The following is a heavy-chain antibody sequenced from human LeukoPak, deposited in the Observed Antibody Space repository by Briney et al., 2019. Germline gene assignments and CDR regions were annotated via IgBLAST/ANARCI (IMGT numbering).Heavy chain of an antibody. D-gene: IGHD2-15*01. J-gene: IGHJ4*02. CDR1: GYTLTSYG. Sequence: ASVKVSCKASGYTLTSYGISWVRQAPGQGLEWMGWISAYNGNTRYAQKLQGRVTMTTDSSTSTAYMELRSLRSDDTAVYYCAREDYCSGGSCYEGAVDYWGQGTLVTVSS. V-gene: IGHV1-18*01. CDR2: ISAYNGNT. CDR3: AREDYCSGGSCYEGAVDY.